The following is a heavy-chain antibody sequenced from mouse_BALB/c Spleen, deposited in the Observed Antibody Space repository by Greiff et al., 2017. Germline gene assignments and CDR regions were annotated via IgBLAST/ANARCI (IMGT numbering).Heavy chain of an antibody. CDR2: INPSSGYT. J-gene: IGHJ2*01. V-gene: IGHV1-4*01. Sequence: VKVVESGAELARPGASVKMSCKASGYTFTSYTMHWVKQRPGQGLEWIGYINPSSGYTNYNQKFKDKATLTADKSSSTAYMQLSSLTSEDSAVYYCARSIYYYGSSYFDYWGQGTTLTVSS. CDR3: ARSIYYYGSSYFDY. D-gene: IGHD1-1*01. CDR1: GYTFTSYT.